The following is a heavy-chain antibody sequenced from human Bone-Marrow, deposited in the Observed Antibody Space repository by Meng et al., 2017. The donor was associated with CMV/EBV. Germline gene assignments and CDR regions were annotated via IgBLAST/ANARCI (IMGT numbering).Heavy chain of an antibody. V-gene: IGHV4-59*01. CDR3: ARVVLSITGTIFDY. CDR1: GVSISSYY. CDR2: IYYSGST. Sequence: SETLSLTCTVSGVSISSYYWSWIRQPPGKGLECIGYIYYSGSTNYHPSLKSRVTISVDTSKNQFSLKLSSVTAADTAVYYCARVVLSITGTIFDYWGQGTLVTVSS. D-gene: IGHD1-20*01. J-gene: IGHJ4*02.